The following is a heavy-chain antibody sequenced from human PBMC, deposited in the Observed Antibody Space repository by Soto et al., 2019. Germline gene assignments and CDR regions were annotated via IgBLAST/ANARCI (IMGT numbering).Heavy chain of an antibody. CDR1: GGTFSDLA. J-gene: IGHJ4*02. V-gene: IGHV1-69*01. CDR3: ASGRVAEMATGVSFDN. D-gene: IGHD5-12*01. CDR2: IIPLFGTP. Sequence: QVHLVQSGAEVKKPGSSVKVSCKTSGGTFSDLAFSWVRQAPRQGLEWVGGIIPLFGTPNYAQKFQGRVTVTADESSSTVYMELRSLRSEDTAVYYCASGRVAEMATGVSFDNWGAGTLVTVSS.